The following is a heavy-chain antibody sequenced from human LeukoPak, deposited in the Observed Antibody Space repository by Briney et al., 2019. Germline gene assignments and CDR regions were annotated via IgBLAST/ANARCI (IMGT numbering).Heavy chain of an antibody. CDR3: AKGGFGGYSRVFFDH. V-gene: IGHV3-23*01. Sequence: GGSLRLSCAASGFTLSSYGMSWVRQAPGKGLEWVSSIFPSGGEIHYADSVRGRFTISRDNSKNTLYLQMNSLRAEDTAVYYCAKGGFGGYSRVFFDHWGQGTLVTVSS. CDR1: GFTLSSYG. CDR2: IFPSGGEI. J-gene: IGHJ4*02. D-gene: IGHD1-26*01.